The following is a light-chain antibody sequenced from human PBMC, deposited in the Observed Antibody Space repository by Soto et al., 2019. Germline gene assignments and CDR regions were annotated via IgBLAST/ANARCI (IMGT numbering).Light chain of an antibody. CDR1: QSISDW. CDR2: DAT. J-gene: IGKJ1*01. CDR3: QQYSSYWT. V-gene: IGKV1-5*01. Sequence: DIQMTQSPSTLSASVGDRVTITCRASQSISDWLAWFQQKPGKAPKLLIHDATSLESGVPSRFSGSGSGTEFTLTISSLQPDDFATYYCQQYSSYWTFAQGTKVDIK.